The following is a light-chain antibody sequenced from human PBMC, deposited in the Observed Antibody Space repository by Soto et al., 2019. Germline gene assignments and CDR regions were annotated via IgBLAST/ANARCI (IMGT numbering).Light chain of an antibody. CDR3: QQYGTSPWT. V-gene: IGKV3-20*01. CDR2: GAS. Sequence: EIVLTQSPGTLSFSPGERDTLSCRASQSVSSSYLAWYQQKPGQAPRLLIYGASSRATGIPDRFTGSGSGTDFTLTISRLEPEEFAVYDCQQYGTSPWTVGQVTKVDIK. J-gene: IGKJ1*01. CDR1: QSVSSSY.